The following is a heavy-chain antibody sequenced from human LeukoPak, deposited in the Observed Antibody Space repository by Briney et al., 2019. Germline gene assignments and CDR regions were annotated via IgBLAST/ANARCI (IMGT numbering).Heavy chain of an antibody. CDR3: ARGGIVVVSGVTRPAAVYAFDI. D-gene: IGHD2-2*01. Sequence: ASVKVSCKASGYTFTSYGISWVRQAPGQGLEWMGWISAYNGNTNYAQKLQGRVTMTTDTSTSTAYMELRSLRSDDTAVYYCARGGIVVVSGVTRPAAVYAFDIWGQGTMVTVSS. CDR2: ISAYNGNT. V-gene: IGHV1-18*01. J-gene: IGHJ3*02. CDR1: GYTFTSYG.